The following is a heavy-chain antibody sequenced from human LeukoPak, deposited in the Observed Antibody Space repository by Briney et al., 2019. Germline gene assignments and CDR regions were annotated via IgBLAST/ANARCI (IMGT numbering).Heavy chain of an antibody. CDR2: ISPNSGGT. CDR1: GYTFTDCY. J-gene: IGHJ2*01. Sequence: ASVKVSCKASGYTFTDCYIHWVRQVPGQGLEWMGWISPNSGGTDYAQKFKGRVTMTRDTSISTTYVELSSLTSDDTAVYYCAIQPWGSGNNWYFDLWGRGTLVTVSS. V-gene: IGHV1-2*02. D-gene: IGHD7-27*01. CDR3: AIQPWGSGNNWYFDL.